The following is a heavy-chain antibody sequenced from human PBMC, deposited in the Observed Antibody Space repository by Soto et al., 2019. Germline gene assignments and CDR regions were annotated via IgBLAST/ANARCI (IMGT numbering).Heavy chain of an antibody. V-gene: IGHV4-39*07. CDR2: IYYSGST. Sequence: PSETLSLTCTVSGGSISSSSYYWGWIRQPPGKGLEWIGSIYYSGSTNYNPSLKSRVTISVDTSKNQFSLKLSSVTAADTAVYYCARLERSHRTLRYFDWPKGGPEGAFDIWGQGTMVTVSS. D-gene: IGHD3-9*01. CDR1: GGSISSSSYY. J-gene: IGHJ3*02. CDR3: ARLERSHRTLRYFDWPKGGPEGAFDI.